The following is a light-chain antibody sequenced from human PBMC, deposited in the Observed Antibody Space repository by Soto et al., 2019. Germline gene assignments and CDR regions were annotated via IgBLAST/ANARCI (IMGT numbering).Light chain of an antibody. Sequence: EIVMTQSPATLSVSPGERATLSCRASQSVSSNLAWYQQKPGQAPRLLIYGASTRATGIPARFNGSGSGTEFTLTISSLQSEDFAVDYCQQYNNWPPYTFGQGTKLDIK. CDR3: QQYNNWPPYT. J-gene: IGKJ2*01. CDR2: GAS. V-gene: IGKV3-15*01. CDR1: QSVSSN.